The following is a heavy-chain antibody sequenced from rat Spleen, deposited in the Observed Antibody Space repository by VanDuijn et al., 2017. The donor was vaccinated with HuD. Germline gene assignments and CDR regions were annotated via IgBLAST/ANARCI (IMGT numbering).Heavy chain of an antibody. CDR1: GFSFSNNG. CDR3: VRDKTNYGYWYFGF. D-gene: IGHD1-11*01. Sequence: EVHLVESGGGLVQPGRTLKLSCAASGFSFSNNGMHWIRQAPTKGLEWVASSSPKGGNTYYRDSVKGRFIISRDNAKSTLYLQMDSLRSEDTATYYCVRDKTNYGYWYFGFWGPGTMVTVSS. J-gene: IGHJ1*01. CDR2: SSPKGGNT. V-gene: IGHV5-19*01.